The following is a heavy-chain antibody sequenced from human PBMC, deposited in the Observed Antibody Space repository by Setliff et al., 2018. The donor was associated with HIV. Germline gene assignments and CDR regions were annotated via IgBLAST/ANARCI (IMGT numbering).Heavy chain of an antibody. CDR3: AKGVAGLQYYYYYMDV. Sequence: SETLSLTCAVYGGSFSGYYWTWIRQPPGKGLEWIGEITHSGSTNYNPSLETRVTISVDTSKNQISLKLSSVTAAATAVYYCAKGVAGLQYYYYYMDVWGKGTTVTVSS. J-gene: IGHJ6*03. CDR1: GGSFSGYY. D-gene: IGHD6-19*01. V-gene: IGHV4-34*01. CDR2: ITHSGST.